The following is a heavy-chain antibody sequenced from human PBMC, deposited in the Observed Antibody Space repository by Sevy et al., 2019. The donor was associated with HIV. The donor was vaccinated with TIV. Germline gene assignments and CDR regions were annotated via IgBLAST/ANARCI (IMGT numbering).Heavy chain of an antibody. CDR1: GYSISSGYY. J-gene: IGHJ3*02. Sequence: SETLSLTCDVSGYSISSGYYGGWIRQPPGKGLEWIGSIYHSGNTYYNPSLKRRVTISVDTSKNQFSLKLRSVTAADTAVYYCARTLRGDFDSSASAFDIWGQGTMVTVSS. CDR2: IYHSGNT. V-gene: IGHV4-38-2*01. D-gene: IGHD3-22*01. CDR3: ARTLRGDFDSSASAFDI.